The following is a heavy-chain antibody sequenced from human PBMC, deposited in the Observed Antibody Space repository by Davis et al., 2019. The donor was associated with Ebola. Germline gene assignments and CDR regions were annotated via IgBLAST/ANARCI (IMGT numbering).Heavy chain of an antibody. J-gene: IGHJ3*02. Sequence: ASVKVSCKASGYSFTHYGISWVRQAPGQGLEWMGWVSPYNGKTNYAQKFQDRVTMTTDTSTSTSYMELTSLTSDDTAVYYCARVVTVGIDAFDIWGQGTMVTVSS. CDR2: VSPYNGKT. CDR3: ARVVTVGIDAFDI. D-gene: IGHD4-23*01. V-gene: IGHV1-18*01. CDR1: GYSFTHYG.